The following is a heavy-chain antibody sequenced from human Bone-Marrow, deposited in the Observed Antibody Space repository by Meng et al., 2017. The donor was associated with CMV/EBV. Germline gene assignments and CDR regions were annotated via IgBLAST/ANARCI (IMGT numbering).Heavy chain of an antibody. CDR3: ARDLREMITIFGVVTDYYYGMDA. J-gene: IGHJ6*02. Sequence: GESLKISCAASGFTFSDYYMSWIRQAPGKGLEWVSYISSSGSTIYYADSVKGRFTISRDNAKNTLYLQMNSLRAEDTAVYYCARDLREMITIFGVVTDYYYGMDAWGQGTTVTVSS. D-gene: IGHD3-3*01. CDR1: GFTFSDYY. CDR2: ISSSGSTI. V-gene: IGHV3-11*04.